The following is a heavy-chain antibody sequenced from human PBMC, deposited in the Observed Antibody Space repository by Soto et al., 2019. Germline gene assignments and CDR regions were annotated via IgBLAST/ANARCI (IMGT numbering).Heavy chain of an antibody. CDR1: VGSISSGGYS. CDR2: IYHSGST. Sequence: SETLSLTCAVSVGSISSGGYSWSWIRQPPGKGLECIGYIYHSGSTYYNPSLKSRVTISVDRSKNQLSLKLSSVTAADTAVYYCARGTTTVTTFDYWGQGTLVTVS. J-gene: IGHJ4*02. V-gene: IGHV4-30-2*01. CDR3: ARGTTTVTTFDY. D-gene: IGHD4-17*01.